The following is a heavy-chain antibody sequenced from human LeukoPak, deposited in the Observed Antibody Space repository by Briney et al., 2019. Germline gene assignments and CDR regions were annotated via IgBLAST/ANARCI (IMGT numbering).Heavy chain of an antibody. V-gene: IGHV3-33*01. J-gene: IGHJ6*02. D-gene: IGHD5-18*01. CDR3: AREGTAMTTYYAMDV. CDR1: GFRFSVYD. Sequence: GGSLRLSCAASGFRFSVYDMHWVRQAPGKGLEWVAVIWYDGSNKYYGDSVEGRFTISRDNSKNTLFLQMNSLRAEGTAVYYCAREGTAMTTYYAMDVWGQGTTVTVSS. CDR2: IWYDGSNK.